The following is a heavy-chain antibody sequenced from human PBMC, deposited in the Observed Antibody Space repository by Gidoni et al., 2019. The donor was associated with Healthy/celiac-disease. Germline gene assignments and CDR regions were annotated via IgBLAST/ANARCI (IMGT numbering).Heavy chain of an antibody. CDR1: GSTFSSYA. D-gene: IGHD7-27*01. CDR2: ISGSGGST. Sequence: EVQLLESGGGLVQPGGSLGLSCAASGSTFSSYAMSWVRQAPGKGLGWVSAISGSGGSTYYADSVKGRFTISRDNSKNTLYLQMNSLRAEDMAVYYCAGNWERGWFDPWGQGTLVTVSS. CDR3: AGNWERGWFDP. J-gene: IGHJ5*02. V-gene: IGHV3-23*01.